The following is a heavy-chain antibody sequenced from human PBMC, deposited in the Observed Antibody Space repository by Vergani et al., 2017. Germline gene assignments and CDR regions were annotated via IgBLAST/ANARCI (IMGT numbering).Heavy chain of an antibody. D-gene: IGHD1-26*01. J-gene: IGHJ3*02. Sequence: EVQLVESGGGLVQPGGSLRLSCAASGFPFSSYTMTWVRQAPGKGLEWVSYISSSSSTIYYADSVKGRFTISGDNAKNSLYLQMNSLRAEDTAVYYCARGIGGTRWDAFDIWGQGTMVTVSS. CDR1: GFPFSSYT. CDR3: ARGIGGTRWDAFDI. CDR2: ISSSSSTI. V-gene: IGHV3-48*01.